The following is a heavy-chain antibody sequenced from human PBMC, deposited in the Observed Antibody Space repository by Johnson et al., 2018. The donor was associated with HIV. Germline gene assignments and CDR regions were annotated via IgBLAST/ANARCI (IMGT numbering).Heavy chain of an antibody. CDR1: GFTFSNAW. D-gene: IGHD3-3*01. CDR3: VKGSRARARYDFWSGVPDALDI. Sequence: VQLVESGGGLVKPGGSLRLSCAASGFTFSNAWMSWVRQAPGKGLEWVAIISYDGSNKYYADSVKGRFTISRDNSKNTLYMQMNSLRAEDTAVFFCVKGSRARARYDFWSGVPDALDIWGQGTMVTVSS. V-gene: IGHV3-30*18. CDR2: ISYDGSNK. J-gene: IGHJ3*02.